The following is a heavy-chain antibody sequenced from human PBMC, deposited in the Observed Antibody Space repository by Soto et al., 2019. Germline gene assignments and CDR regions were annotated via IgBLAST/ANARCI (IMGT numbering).Heavy chain of an antibody. J-gene: IGHJ6*02. CDR2: IYYSGST. CDR3: ARVPWIQRSRYNYYYYGMDV. Sequence: QVQLQESGPGLVKPSQTLSLTCTVSGGSISSGDYYWSWIRQPPGKGLEWIGYIYYSGSTYYKPSLKSRVTISVDTSKNQFSLKLSSVTAADTAVYYCARVPWIQRSRYNYYYYGMDVWGQGTTVTVSS. D-gene: IGHD5-18*01. CDR1: GGSISSGDYY. V-gene: IGHV4-30-4*01.